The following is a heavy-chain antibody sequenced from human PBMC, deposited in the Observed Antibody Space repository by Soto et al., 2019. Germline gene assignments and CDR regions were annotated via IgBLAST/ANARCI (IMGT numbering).Heavy chain of an antibody. CDR1: GGSISSGGYS. CDR2: IYHSGST. V-gene: IGHV4-30-2*01. CDR3: ARVKAQLGFDP. D-gene: IGHD1-1*01. Sequence: SETLSLTCAVSGGSISSGGYSWSWIRQPPGKGLEWIGYIYHSGSTYYNPSLKSRVTISVDRSKNQFSLKLSSVTAADTAVYYCARVKAQLGFDPWGQGTLVTVSS. J-gene: IGHJ5*02.